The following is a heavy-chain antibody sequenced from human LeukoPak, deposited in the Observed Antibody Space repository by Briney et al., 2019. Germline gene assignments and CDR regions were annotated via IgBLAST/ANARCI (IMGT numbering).Heavy chain of an antibody. CDR1: GGTFTSYT. D-gene: IGHD4-11*01. Sequence: ASVKVSCKASGGTFTSYTIRWVRQAPGQGLEWMGWISAYNGNTNYAQKLQGRVTMTTDTSTSTAYMELRSLRSDDTAVYYCARGTFYSNYADPWGQGTLVTVSS. CDR3: ARGTFYSNYADP. V-gene: IGHV1-18*01. J-gene: IGHJ5*02. CDR2: ISAYNGNT.